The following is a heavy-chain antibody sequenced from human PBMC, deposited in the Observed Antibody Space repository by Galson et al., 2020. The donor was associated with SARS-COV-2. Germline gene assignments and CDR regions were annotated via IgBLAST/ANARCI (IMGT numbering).Heavy chain of an antibody. J-gene: IGHJ6*02. Sequence: GESLKISCKASGYTFTNYYMHWVRQAPGRGLEWMGIINPSGGPKAYAQKFQGRVTMTRDTSTSTVYMELSSLRSEDTAVYYCAREYYYDSSEDYYGIDVWGQGTTVTVSS. V-gene: IGHV1-46*03. CDR2: INPSGGPK. D-gene: IGHD3-22*01. CDR3: AREYYYDSSEDYYGIDV. CDR1: GYTFTNYY.